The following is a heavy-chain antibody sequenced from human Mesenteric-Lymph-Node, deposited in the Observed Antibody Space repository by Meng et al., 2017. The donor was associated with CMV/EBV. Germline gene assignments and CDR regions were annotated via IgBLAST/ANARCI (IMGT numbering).Heavy chain of an antibody. J-gene: IGHJ6*02. CDR2: ISGSGGST. V-gene: IGHV3-23*01. Sequence: GESLKISCAASGFTFSSYAMSWVRQAPGKGLEWVSAISGSGGSTYYADSVKGRFTISRDNAQNSLYLQMDSLRAEDTGVYYCAREVEAAALYLSYYGMDVWGQGTTVTVSS. CDR3: AREVEAAALYLSYYGMDV. CDR1: GFTFSSYA. D-gene: IGHD2-2*01.